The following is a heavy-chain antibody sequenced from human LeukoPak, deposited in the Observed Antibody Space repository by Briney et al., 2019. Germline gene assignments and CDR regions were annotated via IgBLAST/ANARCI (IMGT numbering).Heavy chain of an antibody. CDR1: GFTFSSYA. D-gene: IGHD6-13*01. Sequence: QPGGSLRLSCAASGFTFSSYAMSWVRQAPGKGLEWVSTISGSGGSTKYEDSVKGRFTISRDNSKNTLYLQMDSLRAEDTAFYYCATGSSYTTSWPLSFGYWGQGTLVTVSS. V-gene: IGHV3-23*01. J-gene: IGHJ4*02. CDR3: ATGSSYTTSWPLSFGY. CDR2: ISGSGGST.